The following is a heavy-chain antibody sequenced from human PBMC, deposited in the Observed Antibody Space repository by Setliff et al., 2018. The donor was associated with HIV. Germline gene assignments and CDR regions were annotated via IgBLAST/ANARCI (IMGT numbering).Heavy chain of an antibody. CDR3: AGSRGYFVKAD. CDR1: GFIFSDSW. D-gene: IGHD3-10*01. J-gene: IGHJ4*02. Sequence: PGGSLRLSCGASGFIFSDSWMDWVRQAPGKGLEWVANINEDGSEKYYVDSVKGRFTISRDNTQNLVFLDMNSLRVEDTAVYYCAGSRGYFVKADWGQGTLVTVSS. CDR2: INEDGSEK. V-gene: IGHV3-7*01.